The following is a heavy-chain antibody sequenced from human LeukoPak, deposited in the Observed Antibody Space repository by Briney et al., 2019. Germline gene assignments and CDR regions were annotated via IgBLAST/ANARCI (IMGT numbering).Heavy chain of an antibody. CDR1: GFTVGNNC. CDR2: IFSHGET. CDR3: ARDPPAVSINTYA. D-gene: IGHD2-8*01. J-gene: IGHJ4*02. V-gene: IGHV3-66*01. Sequence: QTGGSLRLSCAASGFTVGNNCMNWVRQAPGKGLEWVSLIFSHGETSYADSVKGRFTISRDNSKNTLYLQMNGLRVEDTAVYYCARDPPAVSINTYAWGQGTLVTVSS.